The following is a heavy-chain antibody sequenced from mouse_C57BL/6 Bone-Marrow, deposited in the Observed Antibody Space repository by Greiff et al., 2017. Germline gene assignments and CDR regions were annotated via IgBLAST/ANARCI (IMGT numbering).Heavy chain of an antibody. CDR3: SRRYYCNHVWFAY. CDR1: GFHIKDYY. V-gene: IGHV14-2*01. D-gene: IGHD2-1*01. Sequence: EVQLQQSGAELVKPGASVKLSCTASGFHIKDYYMHWVKQSTEKSLEWIGRIDPEDGETKYEQNFKGKATITANKSSNTASLQHSRLTSEDTAVYFCSRRYYCNHVWFAYWRPATLVTVSA. J-gene: IGHJ3*01. CDR2: IDPEDGET.